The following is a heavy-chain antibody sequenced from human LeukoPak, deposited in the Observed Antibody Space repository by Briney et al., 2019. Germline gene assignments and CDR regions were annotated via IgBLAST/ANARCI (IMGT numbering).Heavy chain of an antibody. V-gene: IGHV4-61*02. CDR3: ARESGEVWSGYYDYYYYGMDV. J-gene: IGHJ6*02. Sequence: SQTLSLTCTVSGGSISSGSYYWSWIRQPAGTGLEWIGRIYTSGSTNYNPSLKSRVTISVDTSKNQFSLKLSSVTAADTAVYYCARESGEVWSGYYDYYYYGMDVWGQGTMVTVSS. CDR1: GGSISSGSYY. CDR2: IYTSGST. D-gene: IGHD3-3*01.